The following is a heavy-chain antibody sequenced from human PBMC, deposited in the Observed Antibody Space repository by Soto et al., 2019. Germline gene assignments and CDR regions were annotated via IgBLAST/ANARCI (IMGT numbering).Heavy chain of an antibody. CDR1: GYSFSCYG. CDR2: INAGDGNR. J-gene: IGHJ4*02. CDR3: ARDRLRGYDSSGFYS. Sequence: ASVKVSCKASGYSFSCYGIHWVRQAPGQGLEWMGWINAGDGNRKYAQKFEDRVTMTRATSTSTVFLELRSLKSDDTAIYYCARDRLRGYDSSGFYSWGQGTMVTVSS. D-gene: IGHD3-22*01. V-gene: IGHV1-3*01.